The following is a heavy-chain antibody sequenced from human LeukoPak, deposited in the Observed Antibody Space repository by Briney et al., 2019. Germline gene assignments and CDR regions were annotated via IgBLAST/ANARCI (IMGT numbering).Heavy chain of an antibody. D-gene: IGHD2-2*01. Sequence: SETLSLTCTVSGGSISSSSYYWGWIRQPPGKGLEWIGSMYYGGSTYYNPSLKSRVTISVDTSKNQFSLKLSSVTAADTAVYYCARNGRYCSSTGCSPNWFDPWGQGTLVTVSS. V-gene: IGHV4-39*01. CDR2: MYYGGST. J-gene: IGHJ5*02. CDR3: ARNGRYCSSTGCSPNWFDP. CDR1: GGSISSSSYY.